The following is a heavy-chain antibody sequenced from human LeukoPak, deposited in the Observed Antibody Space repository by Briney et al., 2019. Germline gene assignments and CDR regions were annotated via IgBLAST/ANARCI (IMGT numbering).Heavy chain of an antibody. J-gene: IGHJ5*02. V-gene: IGHV4-39*01. Sequence: PSETLSLTCTVSGGSISSGGDHWGWIRQPPGKGLEWIGTVYQSGTTYSSPSLKSRVTMSVDRSKNQFSLDLRSVSAADTAVYYCARHKEVVDVDTFNWFDPWGQGTLVTVSS. CDR1: GGSISSGGDH. CDR2: VYQSGTT. CDR3: ARHKEVVDVDTFNWFDP. D-gene: IGHD5-18*01.